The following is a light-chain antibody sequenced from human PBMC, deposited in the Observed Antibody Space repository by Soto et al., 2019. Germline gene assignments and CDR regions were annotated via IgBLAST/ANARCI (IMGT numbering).Light chain of an antibody. V-gene: IGKV3D-15*01. Sequence: EIVMTQSPATLSVSPGERVTLSCRASQSVSGNLAWYQQKPGQAPRLLIYGASTRATGIPARFSGSGSGTEFTLTISSLQPEDFAVYYCQQYNNWPPTFGQGTKVEIK. J-gene: IGKJ1*01. CDR1: QSVSGN. CDR3: QQYNNWPPT. CDR2: GAS.